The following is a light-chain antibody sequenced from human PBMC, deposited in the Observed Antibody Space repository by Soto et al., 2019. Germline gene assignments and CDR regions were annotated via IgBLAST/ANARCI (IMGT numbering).Light chain of an antibody. J-gene: IGKJ5*01. CDR3: QQSTNWPSST. V-gene: IGKV3-11*01. CDR1: QSVNSY. CDR2: DAS. Sequence: EIVLTQSPATLSLSPGERATLSCRASQSVNSYLAWYQQRPGQAPRLLIHDASSRATGIPARFSGSGSGTDFTLTISSREPEDFAVYYCQQSTNWPSSTFGQGTRLEIK.